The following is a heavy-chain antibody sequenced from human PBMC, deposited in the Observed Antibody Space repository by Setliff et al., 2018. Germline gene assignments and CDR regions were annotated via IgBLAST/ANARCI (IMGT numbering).Heavy chain of an antibody. Sequence: SETLSLTCSVSGYSIITGYYLGWIRQPPGKGLEWIGRIYYRGDTYYNASLKGRLTISVDTAQNQFSLRLTSVTAADTAVYYCARTGTYRYFDYWGQGALVTVSS. CDR2: IYYRGDT. CDR3: ARTGTYRYFDY. J-gene: IGHJ4*02. D-gene: IGHD1-1*01. CDR1: GYSIITGYY. V-gene: IGHV4-38-2*02.